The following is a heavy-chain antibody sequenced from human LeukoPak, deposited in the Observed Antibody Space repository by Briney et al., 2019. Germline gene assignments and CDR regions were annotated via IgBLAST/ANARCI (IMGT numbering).Heavy chain of an antibody. Sequence: SETLSLTCIVSGYSISNGYYWGWIRQPPGKGLEWIGSIYYSGSTYYNPSLKSRITISVDTSKNQFSLKLSSVTAADTAVYYCARVGTVVVLAATQGRGYYYYMDVWGKGTTVTVSS. J-gene: IGHJ6*03. CDR3: ARVGTVVVLAATQGRGYYYYMDV. D-gene: IGHD2-15*01. CDR2: IYYSGST. CDR1: GYSISNGYY. V-gene: IGHV4-38-2*02.